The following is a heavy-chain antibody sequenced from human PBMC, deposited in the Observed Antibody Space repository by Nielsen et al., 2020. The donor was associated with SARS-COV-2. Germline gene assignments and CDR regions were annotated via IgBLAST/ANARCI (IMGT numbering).Heavy chain of an antibody. J-gene: IGHJ4*02. V-gene: IGHV3-33*08. CDR1: GFTFSSYS. Sequence: GESLKISCSASGFTFSSYSMNWVRQAPGKGLEWVAVIWYDGSNKYYADSVKGRFTISRDNSKNTLYLQMNSLRAEDTAVYYCARDPEAYCGGDCCPNYWGQGTLVTVSS. D-gene: IGHD2-21*02. CDR2: IWYDGSNK. CDR3: ARDPEAYCGGDCCPNY.